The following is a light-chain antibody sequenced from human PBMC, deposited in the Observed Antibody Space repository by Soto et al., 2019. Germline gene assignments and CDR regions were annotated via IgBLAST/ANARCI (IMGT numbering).Light chain of an antibody. CDR1: QTRRKS. Sequence: DIQMTQSPSSLSASIGDRVTITCRASQTRRKSLNWYQQKAETAPKLLIFGASSLQSGVPSRFSASGSGTEFTLTINSLQPEDFATYHCQQSYSTPWTFGQGTKVEI. CDR3: QQSYSTPWT. CDR2: GAS. V-gene: IGKV1-39*01. J-gene: IGKJ1*01.